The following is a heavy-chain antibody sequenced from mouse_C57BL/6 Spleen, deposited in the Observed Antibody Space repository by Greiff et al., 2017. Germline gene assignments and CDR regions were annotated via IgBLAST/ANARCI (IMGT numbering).Heavy chain of an antibody. CDR1: GFNIKDDY. D-gene: IGHD2-3*01. CDR3: TRGYDYWYFDV. Sequence: EVQLQQSGAELVRPGASVKLSCTASGFNIKDDYMHWVKQRPEQGLEWIGWIDPENGDTEYASKFQGKATITADTSSNTAYLQLSSLTSEDTAVYYCTRGYDYWYFDVWGTGTTVTVSS. CDR2: IDPENGDT. V-gene: IGHV14-4*01. J-gene: IGHJ1*03.